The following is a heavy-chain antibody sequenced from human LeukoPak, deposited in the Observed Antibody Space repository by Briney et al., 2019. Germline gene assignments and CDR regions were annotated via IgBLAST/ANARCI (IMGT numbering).Heavy chain of an antibody. D-gene: IGHD1-1*01. Sequence: GGSLRLSCAASGFTFSSYAMHWVRQAPGKGLEWVAVISYDGSNKYYADSVKGRFTISRDNSKNTLYLQMNSLRAEDTAVYYCARDRAGTSPFDYWGQGTPVTVSS. CDR1: GFTFSSYA. CDR2: ISYDGSNK. V-gene: IGHV3-30*04. CDR3: ARDRAGTSPFDY. J-gene: IGHJ4*02.